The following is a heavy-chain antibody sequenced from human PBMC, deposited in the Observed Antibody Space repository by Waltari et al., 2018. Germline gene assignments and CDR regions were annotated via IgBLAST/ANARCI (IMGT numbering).Heavy chain of an antibody. Sequence: EVQLVESGVGLVKPGGSLRLSCATSGFTFSTSRMNWVRQAPGKGLEWVSSISSSSSNRYYADSVKGRFTISRDNAKNSMYMQLNSLRVEDTAIYYCARGVSITETPWFAYWGQGTLVTVSS. V-gene: IGHV3-21*02. D-gene: IGHD5-12*01. CDR1: GFTFSTSR. CDR3: ARGVSITETPWFAY. J-gene: IGHJ4*02. CDR2: ISSSSSNR.